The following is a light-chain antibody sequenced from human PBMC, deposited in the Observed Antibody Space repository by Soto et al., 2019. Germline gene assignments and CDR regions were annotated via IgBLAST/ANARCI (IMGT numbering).Light chain of an antibody. CDR3: KQYFRSPPSGT. CDR2: DAS. J-gene: IGKJ1*01. Sequence: ETVLTQSPGTLSLSPGERATLSCRASQSVSSSYLAWYQQKPGQAPRLLIYDASSRATGIPDRFSGSGFGTDFPLNIRRLEPEDFAVYYCKQYFRSPPSGTVGQGTRVEIK. CDR1: QSVSSSY. V-gene: IGKV3-20*01.